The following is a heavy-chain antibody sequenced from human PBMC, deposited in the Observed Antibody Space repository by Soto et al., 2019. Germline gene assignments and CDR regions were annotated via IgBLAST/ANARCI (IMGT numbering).Heavy chain of an antibody. D-gene: IGHD1-26*01. Sequence: QVQLQESGPGLVKPSETLSLTCTVSGGSISSYCWRWVRQPPGEGLEWIANICNSGGTNYTPSLKSRVVIAVDTARNQFSLKLSSVTAADTAVYYCARGVGRYGSNLDYWGQGTLVTVSS. CDR3: ARGVGRYGSNLDY. CDR2: ICNSGGT. J-gene: IGHJ4*02. V-gene: IGHV4-59*01. CDR1: GGSISSYC.